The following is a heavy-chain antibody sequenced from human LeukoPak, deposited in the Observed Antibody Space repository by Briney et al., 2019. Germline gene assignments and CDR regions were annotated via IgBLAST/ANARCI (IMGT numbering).Heavy chain of an antibody. CDR3: ASDPRNYCACSGYYTS. CDR2: ISAYNGNT. CDR1: GYSFTSYG. J-gene: IGHJ4*02. D-gene: IGHD3-3*01. V-gene: IGHV1-18*01. Sequence: SVKVSCKGSGYSFTSYGISWVRQAPGQGLEWMGWISAYNGNTNYAHELQGRVTMTIGTATCTAYLELRSLSSDDKAVDYCASDPRNYCACSGYYTSWGQGTLVTVSS.